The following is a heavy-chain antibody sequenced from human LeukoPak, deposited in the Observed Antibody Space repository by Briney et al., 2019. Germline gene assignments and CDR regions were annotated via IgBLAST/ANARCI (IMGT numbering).Heavy chain of an antibody. D-gene: IGHD5-18*01. CDR2: INHSGST. CDR3: ARGLNGIQLWFRFDY. V-gene: IGHV4-34*01. J-gene: IGHJ4*02. Sequence: SETLSLTCAVYGGSFSGYYRSWIRQPPGKGLEWIGEINHSGSTNCNTSLKSRVTISVDTSKNQFSLKLSSVTAADTAVYYCARGLNGIQLWFRFDYWGQGTLVTVSS. CDR1: GGSFSGYY.